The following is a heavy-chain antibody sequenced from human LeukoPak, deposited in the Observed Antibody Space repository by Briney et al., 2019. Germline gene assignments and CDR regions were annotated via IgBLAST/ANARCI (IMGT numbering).Heavy chain of an antibody. V-gene: IGHV4-4*07. CDR3: ARGVNYDFWSGLNWFDP. Sequence: KPSETLSLTCTVSGGSLSNYYWSWIRQPAGKGLEWIGRIYSSGSTNYNPSLESRVTMSLDTSKNQFSLKLSSVTAADTAVYYCARGVNYDFWSGLNWFDPWGQGTLVTVSS. CDR1: GGSLSNYY. CDR2: IYSSGST. D-gene: IGHD3-3*01. J-gene: IGHJ5*02.